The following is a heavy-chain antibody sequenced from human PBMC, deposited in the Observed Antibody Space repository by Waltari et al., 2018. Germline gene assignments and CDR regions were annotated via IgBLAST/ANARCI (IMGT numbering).Heavy chain of an antibody. D-gene: IGHD3-3*01. V-gene: IGHV1-2*02. J-gene: IGHJ6*02. CDR1: GYTFTGYY. CDR2: INPNSGGT. Sequence: QVQLVQSGAEVKKPGASVKVSCKASGYTFTGYYMHWVRQAPGQGLEWMGWINPNSGGTNYAQKFQGRVTMTRDTSISTAYMELSRLRSDDTAVYYCARDRRVFWSGYSPPYYYYGMDVWGQGTTVTVSS. CDR3: ARDRRVFWSGYSPPYYYYGMDV.